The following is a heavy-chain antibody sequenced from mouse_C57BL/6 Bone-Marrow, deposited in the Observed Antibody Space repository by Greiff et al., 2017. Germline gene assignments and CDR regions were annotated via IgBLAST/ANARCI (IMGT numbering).Heavy chain of an antibody. Sequence: EVQLQQSEPELVKPGASVKISCKASGYTFTDYYLNWVKQSNGKSLEWIGDVNPNNGGTSYNQKFKGKAPLTVDQSSSTAYMELRSLTSEDSAVYYFAILTTGGYFDYWGQGTTLTVSS. J-gene: IGHJ2*01. CDR1: GYTFTDYY. V-gene: IGHV1-26*01. CDR2: VNPNNGGT. D-gene: IGHD2-12*01. CDR3: AILTTGGYFDY.